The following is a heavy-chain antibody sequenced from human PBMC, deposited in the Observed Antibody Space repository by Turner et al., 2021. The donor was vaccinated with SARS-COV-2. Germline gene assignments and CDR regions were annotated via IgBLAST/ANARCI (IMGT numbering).Heavy chain of an antibody. J-gene: IGHJ3*02. V-gene: IGHV3-13*05. D-gene: IGHD2-2*02. CDR1: GFPFSSYD. Sequence: EVQLVGSGGGLVKPGGSLSLPCEAPGFPFSSYDMHWVRQATGKGLEWVSGIGTAGDPYYPGSVKGRFTISRENAKNSLYLQMNSLRAGDTAVYYCARGRGYCSSTSCYTNDAFDIWGQGTMVTISS. CDR2: IGTAGDP. CDR3: ARGRGYCSSTSCYTNDAFDI.